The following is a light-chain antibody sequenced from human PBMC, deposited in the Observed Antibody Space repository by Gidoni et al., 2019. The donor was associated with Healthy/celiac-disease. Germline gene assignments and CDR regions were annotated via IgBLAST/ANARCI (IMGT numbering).Light chain of an antibody. Sequence: QSALTLPPSASGSPGQSVTISCTGTSSDVGGYNYVSWYQQHPGKAPKLMIYEVSKRPSGVPDRFSGSKSGNTASLTVSGLQAEDEADYYCSSYAGSNNFRVFGGGTKLTVL. V-gene: IGLV2-8*01. CDR1: SSDVGGYNY. CDR3: SSYAGSNNFRV. CDR2: EVS. J-gene: IGLJ2*01.